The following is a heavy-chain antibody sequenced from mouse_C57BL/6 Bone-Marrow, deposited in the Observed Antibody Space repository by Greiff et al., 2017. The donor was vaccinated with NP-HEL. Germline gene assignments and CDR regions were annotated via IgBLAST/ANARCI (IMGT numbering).Heavy chain of an antibody. J-gene: IGHJ4*01. CDR3: GGTTVGDYAMDY. CDR2: IYPGCGST. Sequence: VHLQQPGAELVKPGASVKMSCKASGYTFTSYWITWVKQRPGQGLEWIGDIYPGCGSTNYNEKFKSKATLTVDTSSSTAYMQLSNLTSDDSAVYYCGGTTVGDYAMDYWGQGTSVTVAA. D-gene: IGHD1-1*01. V-gene: IGHV1-55*01. CDR1: GYTFTSYW.